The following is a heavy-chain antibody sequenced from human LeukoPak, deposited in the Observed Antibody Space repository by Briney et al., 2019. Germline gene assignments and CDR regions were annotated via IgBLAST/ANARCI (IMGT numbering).Heavy chain of an antibody. V-gene: IGHV4-59*01. CDR2: IYYSGST. J-gene: IGHJ5*02. D-gene: IGHD3-16*02. CDR3: ARAAYGGDYVWGSYRHRWFDP. CDR1: GGSISSYY. Sequence: SETLSLTCTVSGGSISSYYWSWIRQPPGKGLEWIGYIYYSGSTNYNPSLKSRVTISVDTSKNQFSLKLSSVTAADTAVYYCARAAYGGDYVWGSYRHRWFDPWGQGTLVTVSS.